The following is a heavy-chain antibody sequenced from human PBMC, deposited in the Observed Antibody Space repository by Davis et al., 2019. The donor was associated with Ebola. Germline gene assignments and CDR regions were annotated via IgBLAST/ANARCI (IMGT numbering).Heavy chain of an antibody. CDR2: INPNSGNT. V-gene: IGHV1-8*02. J-gene: IGHJ5*02. D-gene: IGHD6-13*01. CDR3: AREVYSSSWYGGWFDP. CDR1: GYTFTGYY. Sequence: ASVKVSCKASGYTFTGYYMHWVRQAPGQGLEWMGWINPNSGNTGYAQKFQGRVTMTRNTSISTAYMELSSLRSEDTAVYYCAREVYSSSWYGGWFDPWGQGTLVTVSS.